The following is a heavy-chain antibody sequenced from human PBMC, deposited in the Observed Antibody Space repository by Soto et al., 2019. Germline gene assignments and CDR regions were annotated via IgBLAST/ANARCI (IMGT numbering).Heavy chain of an antibody. D-gene: IGHD6-13*01. J-gene: IGHJ6*02. CDR3: ARTSAAGKNYYAMDV. CDR2: IYPGDSDT. CDR1: GYSFTDYW. V-gene: IGHV5-51*01. Sequence: PGESLKISCKASGYSFTDYWIGWVRQMPGKGLEWMGIIYPGDSDTRYSPSFQGQVTILADKSISTAYLQWSSLKASDTAMYYCARTSAAGKNYYAMDVWGQGTTVTVSS.